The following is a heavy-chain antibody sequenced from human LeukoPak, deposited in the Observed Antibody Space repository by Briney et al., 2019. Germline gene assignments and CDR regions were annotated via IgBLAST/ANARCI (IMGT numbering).Heavy chain of an antibody. CDR3: ATSGWNGGGGFDP. CDR2: VSHSGTT. V-gene: IGHV4-34*01. J-gene: IGHJ5*02. Sequence: SETLSLTCDVSGGSFSGYYYSWIRQPPGKGLEWIGEVSHSGTTNYNSSLKSRVSMSVGASSTQFSLIMTSVTAADAAVYYCATSGWNGGGGFDPWGQGTLVIVSS. D-gene: IGHD3-16*01. CDR1: GGSFSGYY.